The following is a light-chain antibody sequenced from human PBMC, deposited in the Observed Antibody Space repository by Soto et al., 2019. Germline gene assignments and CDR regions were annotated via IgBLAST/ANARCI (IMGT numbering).Light chain of an antibody. CDR1: HRINNY. Sequence: DVQLTQSPSSLSASVGDRVSIICRASHRINNYVNWYQQKPGRAPKVLISGTSTLQSGAPSRFSGSGSETEFTLTISGLQPEDFATYYCQQSARAPITFGQGTRLEIK. V-gene: IGKV1-39*01. J-gene: IGKJ5*01. CDR2: GTS. CDR3: QQSARAPIT.